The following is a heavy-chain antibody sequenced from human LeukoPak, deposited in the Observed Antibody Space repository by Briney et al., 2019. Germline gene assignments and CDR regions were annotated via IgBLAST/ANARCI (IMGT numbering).Heavy chain of an antibody. V-gene: IGHV3-21*01. CDR2: ISSSSSYI. Sequence: SGGSLRLSCAASGFTFSSYSMNWVRQAPGKGLEWVSSISSSSSYIYYADSVKGRFTISRDNAKNSLYLQMSSLRAEDTAVYYCAREILYGGNGFDPWGQGTLVTVSS. CDR1: GFTFSSYS. CDR3: AREILYGGNGFDP. D-gene: IGHD4-23*01. J-gene: IGHJ5*02.